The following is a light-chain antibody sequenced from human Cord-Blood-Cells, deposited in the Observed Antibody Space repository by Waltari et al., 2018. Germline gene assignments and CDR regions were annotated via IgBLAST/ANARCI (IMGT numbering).Light chain of an antibody. CDR3: CAYAGSYTWV. J-gene: IGLJ3*02. Sequence: QSALTQPRSVSGAPGQSATISCTGTSSDVGGYNYVSWYQQHQGKAPKLMIYDVSKRPSGVPDRFYGSKSGNRASLAISGLPAEDEADYYCCAYAGSYTWVFGGGTKLTVL. V-gene: IGLV2-11*01. CDR1: SSDVGGYNY. CDR2: DVS.